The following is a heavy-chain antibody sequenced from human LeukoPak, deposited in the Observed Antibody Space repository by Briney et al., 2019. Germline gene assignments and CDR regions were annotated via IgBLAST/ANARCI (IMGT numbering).Heavy chain of an antibody. D-gene: IGHD5-18*01. Sequence: SGGSLRLSCAASGFTVSSTYMNWARQAPGKGLEWVSVIYSGGNTNYADSVKGRFTISRDNSKSTLYLQMNSLRAEDTAVYYCARGGYSFGFDYWGQGTLVTVSS. CDR3: ARGGYSFGFDY. CDR1: GFTVSSTY. V-gene: IGHV3-53*01. CDR2: IYSGGNT. J-gene: IGHJ4*02.